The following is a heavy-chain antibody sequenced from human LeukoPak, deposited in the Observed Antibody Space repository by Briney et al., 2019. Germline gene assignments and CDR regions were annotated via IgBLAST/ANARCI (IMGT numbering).Heavy chain of an antibody. CDR1: GFTFSSYS. J-gene: IGHJ4*02. CDR2: ISSGSSYI. D-gene: IGHD6-13*01. V-gene: IGHV3-21*01. Sequence: GGSLRLSCAASGFTFSSYSMNWVRQAPGKGLEWVSSISSGSSYIYYADSVKGRFTISRDNAKNSLYLQMNSLRAEDTAVYYCATIAAAGIDYWGQGTLVTVSS. CDR3: ATIAAAGIDY.